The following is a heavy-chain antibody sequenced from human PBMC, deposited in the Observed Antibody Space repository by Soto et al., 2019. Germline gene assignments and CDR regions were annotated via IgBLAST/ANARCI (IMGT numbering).Heavy chain of an antibody. CDR3: ARSSSWYAHFQH. J-gene: IGHJ1*01. CDR2: IYYSGST. Sequence: QVQLQESGPGLVKPSETLSLTCTVSGRSISSYYWSWIRQPPGKGLEWIGYIYYSGSTNYNPSLKSRVTISVDASKNQFSLKLSSVTAADTAVYYCARSSSWYAHFQHWGQGTLVTVSS. CDR1: GRSISSYY. D-gene: IGHD6-13*01. V-gene: IGHV4-59*08.